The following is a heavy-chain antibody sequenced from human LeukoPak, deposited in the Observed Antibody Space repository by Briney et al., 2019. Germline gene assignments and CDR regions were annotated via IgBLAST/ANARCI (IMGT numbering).Heavy chain of an antibody. Sequence: SVKVSCKASGGSFTFTSYAISWVRQAPGQGLEWMGGLIPIYGSANYAQKFQGRATITSDESTRTVYMELSSLRPEDSAVYYCAGFFYDNSGDAFDIWGQGTMVTVSS. D-gene: IGHD3-22*01. CDR1: GGSFTFTSYA. J-gene: IGHJ3*02. CDR2: LIPIYGSA. V-gene: IGHV1-69*01. CDR3: AGFFYDNSGDAFDI.